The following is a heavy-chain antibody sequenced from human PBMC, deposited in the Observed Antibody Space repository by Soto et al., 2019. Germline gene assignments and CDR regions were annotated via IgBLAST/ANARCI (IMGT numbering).Heavy chain of an antibody. CDR2: IRGGGGGT. V-gene: IGHV3-23*04. CDR3: AKDEGELRSAVCGVVTYLDL. D-gene: IGHD3-3*01. J-gene: IGHJ4*02. Sequence: EVQLVESGGGLVQPGGSLRLSCAASGFTFSGYGMSWVRQAPGKGLEWVSVIRGGGGGTYSAGYVKGRCTISRDNFKNTLYLQRDSLSAEDKAVDYCAKDEGELRSAVCGVVTYLDLWGQGTRVTVTS. CDR1: GFTFSGYG.